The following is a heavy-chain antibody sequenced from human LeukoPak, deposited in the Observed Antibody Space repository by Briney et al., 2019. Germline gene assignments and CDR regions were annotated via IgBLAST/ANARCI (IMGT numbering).Heavy chain of an antibody. CDR1: GFTFSSYS. CDR2: ISSSSSTI. CDR3: ARSDYYASNDYSAWLDY. J-gene: IGHJ4*02. V-gene: IGHV3-48*01. D-gene: IGHD3-22*01. Sequence: QTGGSLRLSCAASGFTFSSYSMNWVRQAPGKGLEWVSYISSSSSTIYYADSVKGRFTISRDNAKSSLYLQMNSLRPEDTAVYYCARSDYYASNDYSAWLDYWGQGTLVTVSS.